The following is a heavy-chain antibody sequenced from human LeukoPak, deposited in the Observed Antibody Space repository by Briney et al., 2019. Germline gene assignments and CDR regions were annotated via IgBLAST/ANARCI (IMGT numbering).Heavy chain of an antibody. CDR2: IYYSGST. Sequence: SETLFLTCTVSGGSISSGGYYWSWIRQHPGKGLEWIGYIYYSGSTYYNPSLKSRVTISVDTSKNQFSLKLSSVTAADTAVYYCARERAATAMVTSVLGAFDYWGQGTLVTVSS. CDR1: GGSISSGGYY. J-gene: IGHJ4*02. D-gene: IGHD5-18*01. V-gene: IGHV4-31*03. CDR3: ARERAATAMVTSVLGAFDY.